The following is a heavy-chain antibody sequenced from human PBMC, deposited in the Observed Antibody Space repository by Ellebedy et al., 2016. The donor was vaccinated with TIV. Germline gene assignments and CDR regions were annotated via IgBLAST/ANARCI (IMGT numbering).Heavy chain of an antibody. J-gene: IGHJ4*02. CDR3: ARWAGTSGSLQGPYDD. Sequence: AASVKVSCKVSGYTLTELSMHWVRQAPGKGLEWMGGFDPEDGETIYAQKFQGRVTMTEDTSTDTAYMKLSSLRSEDSAVYYCARWAGTSGSLQGPYDDWGQGTLVAVSS. CDR1: GYTLTELS. CDR2: FDPEDGET. V-gene: IGHV1-24*01. D-gene: IGHD1-26*01.